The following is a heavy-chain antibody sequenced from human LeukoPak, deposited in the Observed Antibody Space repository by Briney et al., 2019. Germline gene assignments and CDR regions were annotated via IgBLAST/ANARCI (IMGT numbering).Heavy chain of an antibody. Sequence: GGSLRLSCTASGFTFSSYGMHWVRQAPGKGLEWVAVIAYDGSNTYYLDSVKGRFIISRDNSRNTLYLQMNSLRVEDTAVHYCAKDIGILTTSLYNWFDPWGQGTLVTVSS. CDR3: AKDIGILTTSLYNWFDP. CDR1: GFTFSSYG. V-gene: IGHV3-33*05. J-gene: IGHJ5*02. D-gene: IGHD2/OR15-2a*01. CDR2: IAYDGSNT.